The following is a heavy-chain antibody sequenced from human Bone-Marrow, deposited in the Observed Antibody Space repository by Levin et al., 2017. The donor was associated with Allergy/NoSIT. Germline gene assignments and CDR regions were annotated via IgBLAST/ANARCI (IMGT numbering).Heavy chain of an antibody. CDR3: ARGHDSSGWYDYFDS. D-gene: IGHD6-19*01. CDR2: IITNTAYP. Sequence: GASVKVSCKASGYSFTTKHINWVRQAPGQGLEWMGWIITNTAYPRYAQGFTGRFVFSLDTSVSTAYLQIDSLQTEDTAIYYCARGHDSSGWYDYFDSWGQGTLVSVSS. V-gene: IGHV7-4-1*01. J-gene: IGHJ4*02. CDR1: GYSFTTKH.